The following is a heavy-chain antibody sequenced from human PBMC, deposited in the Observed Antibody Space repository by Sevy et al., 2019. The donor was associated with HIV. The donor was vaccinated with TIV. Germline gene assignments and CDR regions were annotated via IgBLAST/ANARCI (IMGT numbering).Heavy chain of an antibody. CDR1: GGTFSSYA. V-gene: IGHV1-69*13. CDR2: IIPIFGTA. D-gene: IGHD2-2*01. CDR3: AREAAIIAPYYFDY. Sequence: ASVKVSCKASGGTFSSYAISWVRQAPGQGLEWMGRIIPIFGTANYAQKFQGRVTITADESTSTAYMELSSLRSEDTAVYYCAREAAIIAPYYFDYWGQGTLVTVSS. J-gene: IGHJ4*02.